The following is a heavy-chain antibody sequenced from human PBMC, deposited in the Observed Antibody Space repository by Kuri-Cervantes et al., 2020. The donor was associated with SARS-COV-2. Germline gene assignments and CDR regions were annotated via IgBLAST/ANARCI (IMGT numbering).Heavy chain of an antibody. J-gene: IGHJ5*02. CDR2: ISAYNGNT. CDR1: GYTFTSYG. CDR3: ARDPSKWELLGWGWFDP. D-gene: IGHD1-26*01. Sequence: ASVKVSCKASGYTFTSYGISWVRQAPGQGLEWMGWISAYNGNTNYAQKFQGRVTITADKSTSTAYMELSSLRSEDTAVYYCARDPSKWELLGWGWFDPWGQGTLVTVSS. V-gene: IGHV1-18*04.